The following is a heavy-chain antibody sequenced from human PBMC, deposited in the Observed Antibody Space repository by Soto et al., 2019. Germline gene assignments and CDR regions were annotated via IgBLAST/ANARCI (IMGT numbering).Heavy chain of an antibody. CDR2: IYYSGST. CDR1: GGSISSGGYY. CDR3: ARDLRSQRDRGIAARPIIGGMDV. D-gene: IGHD6-6*01. V-gene: IGHV4-31*03. Sequence: PSETLSLTCTVSGGSISSGGYYWSWIRQHPGKGLEWIGYIYYSGSTYYNPSLKSRVTISVDTSKNQFSLKLSSVTAADTAVYYCARDLRSQRDRGIAARPIIGGMDVWGQGTTVTVSS. J-gene: IGHJ6*02.